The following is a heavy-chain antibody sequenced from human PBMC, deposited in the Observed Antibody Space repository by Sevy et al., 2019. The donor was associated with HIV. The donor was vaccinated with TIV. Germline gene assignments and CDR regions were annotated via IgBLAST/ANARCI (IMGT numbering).Heavy chain of an antibody. CDR1: GYTLTELS. D-gene: IGHD6-19*01. CDR3: ATLSIAVAGDFDY. J-gene: IGHJ4*02. V-gene: IGHV1-24*01. CDR2: FDPEDGET. Sequence: ASVKVSCKVSGYTLTELSMHWVRQAPGEGLEWMGGFDPEDGETIYAQKFQGRVTMTEDTSTDTAYMELSSLRSEDTAVYYCATLSIAVAGDFDYWGQGTLVTVSS.